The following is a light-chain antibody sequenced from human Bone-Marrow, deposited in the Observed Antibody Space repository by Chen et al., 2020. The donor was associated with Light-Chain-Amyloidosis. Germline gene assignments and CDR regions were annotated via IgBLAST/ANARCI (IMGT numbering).Light chain of an antibody. CDR1: SSDVSSYNR. J-gene: IGLJ2*01. CDR2: KVS. Sequence: QSALTQPPSVSGSPGQSVTISCTGASSDVSSYNRVSWYRQPPGTVPNILIYKVSNRPSGGPDRFSASKSGNTASLTISGLQAEDEADYYCSSYSSGSTFVIFGGGTKLTVL. V-gene: IGLV2-18*02. CDR3: SSYSSGSTFVI.